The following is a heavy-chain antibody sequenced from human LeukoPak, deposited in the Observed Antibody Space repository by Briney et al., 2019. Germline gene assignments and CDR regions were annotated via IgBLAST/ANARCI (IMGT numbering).Heavy chain of an antibody. Sequence: SETLSLTCTVSGGPISTGYFWGWVRQPPGKGLEWIGTTDYSGTTYYNPSLKSRVTISVDTSKNQFSLKLSSVTAPDTAVYYCARHSGGSYVFAFDIWGQGTMFTVSS. V-gene: IGHV4-39*01. D-gene: IGHD2-15*01. CDR1: GGPISTGYF. CDR3: ARHSGGSYVFAFDI. CDR2: TDYSGTT. J-gene: IGHJ3*02.